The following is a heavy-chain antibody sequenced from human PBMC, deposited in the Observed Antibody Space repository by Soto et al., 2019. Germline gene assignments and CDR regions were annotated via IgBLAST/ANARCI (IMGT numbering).Heavy chain of an antibody. CDR1: GGTFSSYA. CDR2: IIPIFGTA. Sequence: SVKVSCKASGGTFSSYAISWVRQAPGQGLEWMGGIIPIFGTANYAQKFQSRVTITADESTSTAYMELSSLRSEDTAVYYCARDYVSGSSGWYAPLLDYWGQGTLVTVSS. CDR3: ARDYVSGSSGWYAPLLDY. D-gene: IGHD6-19*01. J-gene: IGHJ4*02. V-gene: IGHV1-69*13.